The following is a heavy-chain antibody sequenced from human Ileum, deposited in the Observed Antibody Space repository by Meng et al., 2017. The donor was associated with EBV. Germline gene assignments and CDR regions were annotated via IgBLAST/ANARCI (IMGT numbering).Heavy chain of an antibody. CDR2: IDQSGYT. D-gene: IGHD4-23*01. CDR1: GGAFNDYY. Sequence: VRLQRRGTGLLKPSETLSLTCAVYGGAFNDYYWTWLRQPPGKGLEWIGEIDQSGYTKFNPSLSSRATISRDTSNNQFSLRLNSVSAADTALYYCARYGRCNGNSFYCFDPWGQGTLVTVSS. CDR3: ARYGRCNGNSFYCFDP. J-gene: IGHJ5*02. V-gene: IGHV4-34*01.